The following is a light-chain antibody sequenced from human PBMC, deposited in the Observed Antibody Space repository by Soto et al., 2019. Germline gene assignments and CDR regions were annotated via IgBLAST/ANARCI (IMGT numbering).Light chain of an antibody. J-gene: IGKJ1*01. CDR1: QSVSSY. V-gene: IGKV3-20*01. CDR2: DAS. Sequence: EIVLTQSPATLSLSPGERATLSCRASQSVSSYLAWYQQKPGQAPRLLIYDASNRATGIPDRFSGSGSGTDFILTIGRLEPEDFALYYCGQFVSSPPRTFGQGTKVEI. CDR3: GQFVSSPPRT.